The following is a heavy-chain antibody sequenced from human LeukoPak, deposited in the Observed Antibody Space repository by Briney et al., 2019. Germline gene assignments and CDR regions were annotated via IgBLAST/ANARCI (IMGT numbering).Heavy chain of an antibody. CDR3: ATAGNYRFDY. CDR2: INPDGSTI. V-gene: IGHV3-74*01. D-gene: IGHD1-7*01. CDR1: GFTFSNYW. J-gene: IGHJ4*02. Sequence: GGSLRLSCAASGFTFSNYWVHWVRQAPGKGLVWVSRINPDGSTINYADSVKGRFAISRDNAKNTLYLQMNSLRAEDTAVYYCATAGNYRFDYWGQGTLVTVSS.